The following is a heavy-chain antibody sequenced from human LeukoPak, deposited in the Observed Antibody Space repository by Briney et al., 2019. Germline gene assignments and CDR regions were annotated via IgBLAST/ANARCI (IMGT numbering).Heavy chain of an antibody. CDR3: ARPVSNGYFYD. CDR2: ITYDGYYK. D-gene: IGHD3-22*01. V-gene: IGHV3-30*03. J-gene: IGHJ4*02. CDR1: GFTFTSYG. Sequence: QPGTSLRLSCAASGFTFTSYGMHWVRQAPGKGLEWVALITYDGYYKYYSDSVKGRFTISSDTSKNTLYLQMNSLRAEDTAVYYCARPVSNGYFYDWGQGTLVTVSS.